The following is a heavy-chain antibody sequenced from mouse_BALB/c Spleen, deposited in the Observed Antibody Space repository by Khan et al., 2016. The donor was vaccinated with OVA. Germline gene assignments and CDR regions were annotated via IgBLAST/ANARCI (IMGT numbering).Heavy chain of an antibody. J-gene: IGHJ4*01. CDR2: INTYTGEP. D-gene: IGHD1-1*01. CDR3: ARTLYGSGYDYAMDY. CDR1: GYIFTNYG. V-gene: IGHV9-3-1*01. Sequence: QIQLVQSGPELKKPGETVKISCKASGYIFTNYGMTWVKQAPGKGLKWIGWINTYTGEPTYADDFKGRFAFSLETSANTAYLQINNLKNEDTATYFCARTLYGSGYDYAMDYWGQGTSVTVSS.